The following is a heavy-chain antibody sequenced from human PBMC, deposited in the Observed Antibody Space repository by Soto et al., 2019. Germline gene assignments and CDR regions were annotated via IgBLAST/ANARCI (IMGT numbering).Heavy chain of an antibody. CDR3: ARGPLVGVIGGVDY. D-gene: IGHD3-10*01. CDR2: VNPGNGDK. V-gene: IGHV1-3*05. CDR1: GYTFTSYT. J-gene: IGHJ4*02. Sequence: QVQLVQSGAEEKKPGASVKVSCKASGYTFTSYTIHWVRHAPGQRLEWMGWVNPGNGDKKFSQKLQGRATTTRDTAAGTGYMELSSLISEDTAVYYCARGPLVGVIGGVDYWGQETLVTVSS.